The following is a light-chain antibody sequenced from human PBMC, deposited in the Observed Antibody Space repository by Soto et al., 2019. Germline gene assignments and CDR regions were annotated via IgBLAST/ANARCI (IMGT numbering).Light chain of an antibody. CDR3: QQYYDTPLT. CDR2: WAS. V-gene: IGKV4-1*01. Sequence: DIVMTQSPDSLAVSLGERATINCKSSQSLLYSSNNRNYLAWYQQKSGQPPKLLIYWASSRESGVPDRFSGSGSGTDFTLTISSLQAEDVAVYYCQQYYDTPLTFGGGNKVEIK. J-gene: IGKJ4*01. CDR1: QSLLYSSNNRNY.